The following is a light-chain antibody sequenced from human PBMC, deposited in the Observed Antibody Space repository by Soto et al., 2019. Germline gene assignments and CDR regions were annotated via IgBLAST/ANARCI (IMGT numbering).Light chain of an antibody. CDR1: QSVNSN. Sequence: EIVMTQSPVTLSVSPGDRATLSCRASQSVNSNLAWYQQKPGQTPKLLIYVASTRASGIPDRFSGSGSRTEFTLTISSLQSEDFAVYYGQQDNDWPLTFGGGTKVELK. CDR3: QQDNDWPLT. J-gene: IGKJ4*01. V-gene: IGKV3-15*01. CDR2: VAS.